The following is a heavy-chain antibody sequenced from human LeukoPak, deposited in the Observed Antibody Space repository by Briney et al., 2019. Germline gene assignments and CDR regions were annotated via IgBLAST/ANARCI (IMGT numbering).Heavy chain of an antibody. CDR2: IYYRGSP. V-gene: IGHV4-39*01. CDR1: GVSISSSSYY. D-gene: IGHD6-19*01. CDR3: ARVASSGSVGY. Sequence: SETLSLTCTVSGVSISSSSYYWDWIRHPAGKGLEWIGSIYYRGSPHYNPPLKSRSTITVVSSTNQLSLKLNSLTAPGPAVYYCARVASSGSVGYWGQGTLVSVSS. J-gene: IGHJ4*02.